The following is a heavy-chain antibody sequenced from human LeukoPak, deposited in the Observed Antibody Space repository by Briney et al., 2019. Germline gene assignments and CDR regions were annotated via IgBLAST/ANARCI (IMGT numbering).Heavy chain of an antibody. D-gene: IGHD3-22*01. CDR1: GYTFTSYG. J-gene: IGHJ4*02. V-gene: IGHV1-18*01. CDR3: ASGNYYDSSGYYSFDY. Sequence: ASVKVSCKASGYTFTSYGISWVRQAPGQGLEWMGWIIAYNGNTNYAQKLQGRVTMTTDTSTSTAYMELRSLRSDDTAVYYCASGNYYDSSGYYSFDYWGQGTLVTVSS. CDR2: IIAYNGNT.